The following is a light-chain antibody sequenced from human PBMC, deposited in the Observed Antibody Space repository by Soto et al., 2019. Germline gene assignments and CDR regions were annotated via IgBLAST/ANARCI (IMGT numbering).Light chain of an antibody. Sequence: EIVLTQSPATLSLSPGERATLSCRASQSVRNDLVWYHQKPGQAPRVLIYSASNRATGIPARCSGSGSGTDFTITISSLEPEDFAVYYCQQRTNWPPTFGGGTKVEMK. J-gene: IGKJ4*01. CDR3: QQRTNWPPT. V-gene: IGKV3-11*01. CDR1: QSVRND. CDR2: SAS.